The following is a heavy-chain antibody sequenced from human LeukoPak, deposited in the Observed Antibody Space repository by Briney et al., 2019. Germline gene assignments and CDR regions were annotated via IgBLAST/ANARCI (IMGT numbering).Heavy chain of an antibody. CDR3: ARQRVDLYHYYMDV. Sequence: SETLSLTCTVSGGSIGSSSYYWGWIRQPPGKGLEWIGSIYYSGSTYYNPSLKSRVTISVDTSKNQFSLKLSSVTAADTAVYYCARQRVDLYHYYMDVWGKGTTVTVSS. V-gene: IGHV4-39*01. J-gene: IGHJ6*03. CDR1: GGSIGSSSYY. D-gene: IGHD5-12*01. CDR2: IYYSGST.